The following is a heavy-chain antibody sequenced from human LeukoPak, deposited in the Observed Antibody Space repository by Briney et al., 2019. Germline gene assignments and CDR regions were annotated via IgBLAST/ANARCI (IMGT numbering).Heavy chain of an antibody. V-gene: IGHV4-61*02. J-gene: IGHJ4*02. CDR1: GGSISSGSYY. CDR2: IYTSGST. CDR3: AREYYDILTGYYNDY. Sequence: SETLSLTCTVSGGSISSGSYYWSWIRQPAGKGLEWIGRIYTSGSTNYNPSLKSRVTISVDTSKNQFSLKLSSVTAADTAVYYCAREYYDILTGYYNDYWGQGTLVTVSS. D-gene: IGHD3-9*01.